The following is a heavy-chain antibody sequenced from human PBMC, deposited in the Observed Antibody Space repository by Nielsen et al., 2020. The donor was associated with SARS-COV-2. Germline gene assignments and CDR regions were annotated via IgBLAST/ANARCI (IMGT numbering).Heavy chain of an antibody. CDR1: GYSFTSYG. D-gene: IGHD1-7*01. Sequence: GESLKISCKGSGYSFTSYGISWVRQAPGQGLEWMGWISAYNGNTNYAQKLQGRVTMTTDTSTSTAYMELRSLRSDDTAVYYCARDLGITGTTKGYWGQGTLVTVSS. J-gene: IGHJ4*02. V-gene: IGHV1-18*01. CDR2: ISAYNGNT. CDR3: ARDLGITGTTKGY.